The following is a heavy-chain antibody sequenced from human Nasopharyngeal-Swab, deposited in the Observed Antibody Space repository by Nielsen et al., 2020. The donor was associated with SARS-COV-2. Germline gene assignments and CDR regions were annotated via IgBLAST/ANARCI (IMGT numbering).Heavy chain of an antibody. CDR1: GFTFSSYA. CDR2: ISGSGGST. J-gene: IGHJ4*02. V-gene: IGHV3-23*01. Sequence: GESLKISCAASGFTFSSYAMSWVRQAPGKGLEWVSAISGSGGSTYYADSVKGRFTISRDNSKNTVYLQMNSLRAEDTAVYYCANIYYDSSGYYWGQGTLVTVSS. CDR3: ANIYYDSSGYY. D-gene: IGHD3-22*01.